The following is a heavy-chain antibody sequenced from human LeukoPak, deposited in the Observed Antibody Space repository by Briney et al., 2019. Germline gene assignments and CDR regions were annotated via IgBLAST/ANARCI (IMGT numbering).Heavy chain of an antibody. CDR1: GFTFSNYW. V-gene: IGHV3-7*05. J-gene: IGHJ5*02. Sequence: GGSLRLSCAASGFTFSNYWMIWVRQAPGKGLEWVGNIEQDGSEKRYADSVRGRFSISRDNAQTSLYLQMNSLRAEDTAVYYCARASDPWLQLTWGQGTLVTVSS. CDR3: ARASDPWLQLT. D-gene: IGHD5-24*01. CDR2: IEQDGSEK.